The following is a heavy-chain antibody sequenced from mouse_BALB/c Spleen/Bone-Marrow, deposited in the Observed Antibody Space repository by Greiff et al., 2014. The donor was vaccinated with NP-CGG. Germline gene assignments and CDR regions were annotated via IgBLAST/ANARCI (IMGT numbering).Heavy chain of an antibody. J-gene: IGHJ4*01. D-gene: IGHD1-1*01. V-gene: IGHV1-69*02. CDR1: GYTFTSYW. Sequence: SGAELVRPGASLKLSCRASGYTFTSYWINWVKQRPGQGLEWIGNIYPSDSYINYNQRFKDKATLTVDKSSSTAHMQLSSPTSEDSAVYYCTRYGNSHYYAIDYWGQGTSVTVSS. CDR3: TRYGNSHYYAIDY. CDR2: IYPSDSYI.